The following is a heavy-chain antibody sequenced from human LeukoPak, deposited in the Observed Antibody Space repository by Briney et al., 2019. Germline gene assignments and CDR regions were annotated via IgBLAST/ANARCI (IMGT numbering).Heavy chain of an antibody. CDR3: ARRQGDAFDI. J-gene: IGHJ3*02. CDR2: IYYSGST. Sequence: TSETLSLTCTVSGGSISSSSYYWGWIRQPPGKGLEWIGSIYYSGSTYYNPSLKSRVTISVDTSKNQFSLKLSSVTAADTAVYYCARRQGDAFDIWGQGTMVTVSP. V-gene: IGHV4-39*01. CDR1: GGSISSSSYY.